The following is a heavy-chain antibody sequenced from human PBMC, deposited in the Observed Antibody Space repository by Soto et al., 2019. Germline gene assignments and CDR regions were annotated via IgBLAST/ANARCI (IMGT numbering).Heavy chain of an antibody. CDR3: ARGSDYYDSSGYYITVSDAFDI. Sequence: LRLSCAASGFTFSSYSMNWVRQAPGKGLEWVSSISSSSSYIYYADSVKGRFTISRDNAKNSLYLQMNSLRAEDTAVYYCARGSDYYDSSGYYITVSDAFDIWGQGTMVTVSS. CDR1: GFTFSSYS. V-gene: IGHV3-21*01. CDR2: ISSSSSYI. D-gene: IGHD3-22*01. J-gene: IGHJ3*02.